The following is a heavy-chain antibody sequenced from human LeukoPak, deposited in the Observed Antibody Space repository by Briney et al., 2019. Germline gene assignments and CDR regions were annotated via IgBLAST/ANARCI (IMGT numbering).Heavy chain of an antibody. CDR2: IYYSGST. J-gene: IGHJ4*02. Sequence: SETLSLTCTVSGGSISTYDWSWIRQPPGKGLEWIGYIYYSGSTNYNPSLKSRVTISVDTSKNQFSLKLSSVTAADTAVYYCARHYSSSWTFDYWGQGTLVTVSS. CDR1: GGSISTYD. CDR3: ARHYSSSWTFDY. V-gene: IGHV4-59*08. D-gene: IGHD6-13*01.